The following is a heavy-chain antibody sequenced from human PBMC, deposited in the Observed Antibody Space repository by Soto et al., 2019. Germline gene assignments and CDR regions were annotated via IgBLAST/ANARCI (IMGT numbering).Heavy chain of an antibody. CDR1: GFTFSSYG. V-gene: IGHV3-30*18. CDR3: AKDRVVVVVAAALDC. CDR2: ISYDGSNK. D-gene: IGHD2-15*01. J-gene: IGHJ4*02. Sequence: QVQLVESGGGVVQPVRSPKLSCAASGFTFSSYGMHWVRQAPGKGLEWVAVISYDGSNKYYADSVKGRFTISRDNSKNTLYLQMNSLRAEDTAVYYCAKDRVVVVVAAALDCWGQGTLVTVSS.